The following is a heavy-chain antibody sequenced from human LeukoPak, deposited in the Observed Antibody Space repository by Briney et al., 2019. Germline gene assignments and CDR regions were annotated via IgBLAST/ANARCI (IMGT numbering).Heavy chain of an antibody. J-gene: IGHJ4*02. CDR3: VREPPTVTARFDY. Sequence: GRSLRLSCAASGFTFSNFVLHWVRQSPIKGLERVAVISKDGTHKYYAKSVEGRFTISRDNSGSTLFLQMNSLRPEDAAVYFCVREPPTVTARFDYWGQGTPVTVSS. CDR2: ISKDGTHK. CDR1: GFTFSNFV. V-gene: IGHV3-30-3*01. D-gene: IGHD4-17*01.